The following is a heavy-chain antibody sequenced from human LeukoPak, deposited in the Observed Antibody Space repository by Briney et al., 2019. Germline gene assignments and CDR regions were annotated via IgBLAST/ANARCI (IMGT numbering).Heavy chain of an antibody. CDR2: ISHDGNNK. CDR1: GITFSSYG. Sequence: GGSLRLSCAASGITFSSYGMYWVRQAPGKGLEWVAVISHDGNNKYYADSVKGRFTISRDNSKNTLYLQMNSLRAEDTAVYYCARDTKRGSPFDIWGQGTMVTVSS. V-gene: IGHV3-30*03. CDR3: ARDTKRGSPFDI. D-gene: IGHD3-16*01. J-gene: IGHJ3*02.